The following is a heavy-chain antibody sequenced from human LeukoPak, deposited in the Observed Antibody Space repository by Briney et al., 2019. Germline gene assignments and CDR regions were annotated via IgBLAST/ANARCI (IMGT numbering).Heavy chain of an antibody. J-gene: IGHJ6*02. CDR3: AKGAIFGVTTRGYGMDV. V-gene: IGHV1-69*04. CDR2: IIPILGIA. CDR1: GGTFSSYA. Sequence: SVKVSCKASGGTFSSYAISWVRQAPGQGLEWMGRIIPILGIANYAQKFQGRVTITADKSTSTAYMELSSLRSEDTAVYYCAKGAIFGVTTRGYGMDVWGQGTSVTVSS. D-gene: IGHD3-3*01.